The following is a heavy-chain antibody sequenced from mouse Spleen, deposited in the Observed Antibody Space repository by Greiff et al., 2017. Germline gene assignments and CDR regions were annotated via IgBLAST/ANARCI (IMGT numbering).Heavy chain of an antibody. CDR3: ARRITGPFAY. J-gene: IGHJ3*01. D-gene: IGHD4-1*01. CDR1: GYTFTSYW. V-gene: IGHV1-61*01. CDR2: IYPSDSET. Sequence: QVQLKQPGAELVRPGSSVKLSCKASGYTFTSYWMDWVKQRPGQGLEWIGNIYPSDSETHYNQKFKDKATLTVDKSSSTAYMQLSSLTSEDSAVYFCARRITGPFAYWGQGTLVTVSA.